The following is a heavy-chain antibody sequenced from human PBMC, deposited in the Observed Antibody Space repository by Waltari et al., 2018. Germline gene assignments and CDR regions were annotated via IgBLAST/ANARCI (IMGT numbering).Heavy chain of an antibody. CDR3: AGHEWGLPGF. CDR2: IHYTGDT. CDR1: GYSITSAYW. Sequence: QVQLQESGPGLVKPSETLSLTCGVSGYSITSAYWWAWFRQPPGKGLEWIASIHYTGDTQYSPALKSRVTISADKSKNEVSLRLTSVTAADTAVYYCAGHEWGLPGFWGQGMLVYVSS. D-gene: IGHD1-26*01. J-gene: IGHJ4*02. V-gene: IGHV4-38-2*01.